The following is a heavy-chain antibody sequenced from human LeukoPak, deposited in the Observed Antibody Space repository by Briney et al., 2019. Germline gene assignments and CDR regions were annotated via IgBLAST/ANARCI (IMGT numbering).Heavy chain of an antibody. J-gene: IGHJ4*02. CDR1: GFTFSGYW. CDR3: ARDRAYSYGEFDY. Sequence: GGSLRLSCAASGFTFSGYWMHWVRQAPGKGLVWVSRINSDGSSTTYADSVKGRFTLSRDNAKNTLYLQMNSLRAEDTAVYYCARDRAYSYGEFDYWGQGTLASVSS. CDR2: INSDGSST. V-gene: IGHV3-74*01. D-gene: IGHD5-18*01.